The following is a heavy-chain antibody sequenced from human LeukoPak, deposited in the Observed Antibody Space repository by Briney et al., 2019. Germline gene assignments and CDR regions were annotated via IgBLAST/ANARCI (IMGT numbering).Heavy chain of an antibody. CDR2: INSAGNII. Sequence: PGGSLRLSCSPSGFNFETYGMYWVRQAPGKGLEWLSYINSAGNIIYYADSVKGRFTVSRDNTRKSLSLEMNTLRVEDTAIYYCARDHLGYSFDYWGQGTLVTVSS. CDR3: ARDHLGYSFDY. CDR1: GFNFETYG. J-gene: IGHJ4*02. D-gene: IGHD3-22*01. V-gene: IGHV3-48*03.